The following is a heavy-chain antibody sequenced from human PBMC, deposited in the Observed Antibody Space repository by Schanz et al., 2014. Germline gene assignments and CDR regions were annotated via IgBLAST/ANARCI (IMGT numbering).Heavy chain of an antibody. CDR3: AEGPYYYYYMDV. J-gene: IGHJ6*03. CDR1: GFIFRSFG. Sequence: QGQLAESGGGVVQPGKSLRLSCATSGFIFRSFGIHWVRQAPGKGLEWVTVIWSDGTNEYYADSVKGRFTISGDSSKYTVYLQMNSLGADNTAVYYCAEGPYYYYYMDVWGNGTTXTVSS. V-gene: IGHV3-33*01. CDR2: IWSDGTNE.